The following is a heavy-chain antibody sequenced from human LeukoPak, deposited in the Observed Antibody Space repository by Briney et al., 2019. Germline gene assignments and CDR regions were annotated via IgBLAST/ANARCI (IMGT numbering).Heavy chain of an antibody. J-gene: IGHJ4*02. V-gene: IGHV3-33*01. CDR1: GFRFSNYG. D-gene: IGHD3-3*01. CDR2: IWFDGSNS. Sequence: PGGSLRLSCAASGFRFSNYGMQWVRQAPGKGLEWVAIIWFDGSNSYHADSVEGRFTISRDNSKNTLYLQMNSLRAEDTAVYYCARDATGTGVDDYWGQGTLVTVSS. CDR3: ARDATGTGVDDY.